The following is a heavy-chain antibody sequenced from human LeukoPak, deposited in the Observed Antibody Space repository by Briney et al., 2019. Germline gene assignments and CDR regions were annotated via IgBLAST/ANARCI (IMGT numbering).Heavy chain of an antibody. CDR2: INSDGSST. V-gene: IGHV3-74*01. CDR3: ARSSMVRGVNFGGYFDY. D-gene: IGHD3-10*01. Sequence: GGSLRLSCAASGFTFSSYWMHWVRQAPGKGLVWVSRINSDGSSTSYADSVKGRFTISRDNAKNTLYLQMNSLRAEDTAVYYCARSSMVRGVNFGGYFDYWGQGTLVTVSP. CDR1: GFTFSSYW. J-gene: IGHJ4*02.